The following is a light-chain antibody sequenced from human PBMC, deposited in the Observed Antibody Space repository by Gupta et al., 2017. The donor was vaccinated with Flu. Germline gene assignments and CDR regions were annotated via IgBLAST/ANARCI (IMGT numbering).Light chain of an antibody. CDR3: QQYGTSQIT. CDR2: DTS. Sequence: EVVLTQSPGTLSLSPGERATLSCRASQTVTSRKLAWYQQKPGQAPRLLMYDTSTLATGIPDRFSGSGSRTDFTLTITTLETEDSAVYYCQQYGTSQITFGQGTRLEIK. CDR1: QTVTSRK. J-gene: IGKJ5*01. V-gene: IGKV3-20*01.